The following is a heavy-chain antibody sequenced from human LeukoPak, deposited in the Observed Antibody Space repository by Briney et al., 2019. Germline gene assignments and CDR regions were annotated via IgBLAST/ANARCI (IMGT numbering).Heavy chain of an antibody. V-gene: IGHV1-2*02. CDR2: ISPNSGGT. J-gene: IGHJ4*02. CDR3: ARGAHYHDSSEGSDY. D-gene: IGHD3-22*01. Sequence: GASVKVSCKASGYTFTGYYMHWVRQAPGQGLEWLGWISPNSGGTNYAQKFQGRVTMTRDTSISTVYMELSRLRSDDTAVYYCARGAHYHDSSEGSDYWGQGTLVTVSS. CDR1: GYTFTGYY.